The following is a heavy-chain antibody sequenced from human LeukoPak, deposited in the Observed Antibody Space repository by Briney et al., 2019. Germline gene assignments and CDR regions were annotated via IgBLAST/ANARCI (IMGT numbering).Heavy chain of an antibody. V-gene: IGHV1-69*13. J-gene: IGHJ6*02. CDR2: IIPIFGTA. Sequence: SVKVSCKASGGTFSSYAISWVRQAPGQGLEWMGGIIPIFGTANYAQKFQGRVTITADESTSTAYMELSSLRSADTAVYYCASSETTVTTAWFFYGMDVWGQGTTVTVSS. CDR3: ASSETTVTTAWFFYGMDV. CDR1: GGTFSSYA. D-gene: IGHD4-11*01.